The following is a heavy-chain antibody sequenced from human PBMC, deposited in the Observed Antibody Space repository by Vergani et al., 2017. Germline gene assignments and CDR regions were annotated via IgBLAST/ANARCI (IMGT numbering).Heavy chain of an antibody. J-gene: IGHJ4*02. V-gene: IGHV5-51*01. CDR3: ARLYGRDSSGGKYFDY. D-gene: IGHD3-22*01. CDR2: IHPADSDT. CDR1: GYSFTNYW. Sequence: EVQLVQSGAEVKKPGESLQISCQISGYSFTNYWIGWVRQMPGKGLEWMGIIHPADSDTRYSPSFQGQVTISVDKSISTAYLQLSSLRASDSAMYYCARLYGRDSSGGKYFDYWGQGTLVTVSS.